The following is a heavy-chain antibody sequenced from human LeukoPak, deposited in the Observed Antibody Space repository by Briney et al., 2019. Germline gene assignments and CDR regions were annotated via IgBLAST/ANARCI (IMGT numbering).Heavy chain of an antibody. D-gene: IGHD7-27*01. J-gene: IGHJ4*02. CDR2: IYYSGST. Sequence: PSETLSLTCTVSGGSISSYYWSWIRQPPGKGLEWIGYIYYSGSTNYNPSLKSRVTISVDTSENQFSLKLSSVTAADTAVYYCARGDWGPRYYFDYWGQGTLVTVSS. CDR1: GGSISSYY. CDR3: ARGDWGPRYYFDY. V-gene: IGHV4-59*12.